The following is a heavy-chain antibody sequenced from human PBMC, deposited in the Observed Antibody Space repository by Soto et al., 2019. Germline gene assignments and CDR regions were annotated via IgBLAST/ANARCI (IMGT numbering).Heavy chain of an antibody. CDR2: MNPNSGNT. CDR1: GYTFPSYD. Sequence: ASVKVSCKASGYTFPSYDINWVRQATGQGLEWMGWMNPNSGNTGYAQKYKGRVTMTRNTSISTAYKELSSLRSEDTAVYYCSREEVVRGVLGYYYYYGMDVWGQGTTVTVSS. J-gene: IGHJ6*02. D-gene: IGHD3-10*01. V-gene: IGHV1-8*01. CDR3: SREEVVRGVLGYYYYYGMDV.